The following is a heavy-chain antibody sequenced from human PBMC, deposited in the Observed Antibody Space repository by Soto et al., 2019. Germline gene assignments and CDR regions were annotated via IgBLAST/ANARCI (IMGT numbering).Heavy chain of an antibody. V-gene: IGHV3-30-3*01. CDR3: ARETDGMDV. CDR2: ISYDGSNK. CDR1: GFTFSSYA. J-gene: IGHJ6*02. Sequence: QVQLVESGGGVVQPGRSLRLSCAASGFTFSSYAMHWVRQAPGEGLEWVAVISYDGSNKNYVDSVRGRFTISRDNSKRTLYLQMNSLRAEDTAVYYCARETDGMDVWGQGTAVTVSS.